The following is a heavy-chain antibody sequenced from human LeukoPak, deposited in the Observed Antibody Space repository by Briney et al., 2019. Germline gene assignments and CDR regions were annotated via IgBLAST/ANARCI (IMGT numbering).Heavy chain of an antibody. CDR1: GFTFSSYS. V-gene: IGHV3-21*01. J-gene: IGHJ5*02. Sequence: GGSLRLSCAASGFTFSSYSMNWVRQAPGKGLEWVSSISSSSSYIYYADSVKGRFTISRDNAKNSLYLQMNSLRAEDTAVYYCAREGGGYCSGGSCYWWFDPWGQGTLVTVSS. D-gene: IGHD2-15*01. CDR3: AREGGGYCSGGSCYWWFDP. CDR2: ISSSSSYI.